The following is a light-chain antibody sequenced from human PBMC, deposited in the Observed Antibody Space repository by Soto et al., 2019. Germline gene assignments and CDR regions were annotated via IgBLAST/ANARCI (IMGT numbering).Light chain of an antibody. V-gene: IGKV1-12*01. CDR1: QGISRW. J-gene: IGKJ4*01. Sequence: DIQMTQSPSSVSASVGDRVSITCRASQGISRWLAWYQQKPGKAPKLLIYSASTLESGVPSRFSGSGSGTDFTLTINNMRPEDFATYYCQQVHSFPLTFGGGTKVDIK. CDR3: QQVHSFPLT. CDR2: SAS.